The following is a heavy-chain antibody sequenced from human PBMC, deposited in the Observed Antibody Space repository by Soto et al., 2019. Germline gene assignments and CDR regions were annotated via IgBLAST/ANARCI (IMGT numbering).Heavy chain of an antibody. CDR3: ARGNPFNYAGFDV. CDR2: MNAKSGDT. CDR1: GYTFSDFD. V-gene: IGHV1-8*01. Sequence: QAPLEQSGAELKRPGASVKVSCKASGYTFSDFDINWLRQASGQGPEWMGWMNAKSGDTFFAQRFQGKFNMTWDTSLSTAYMEVGSLTSDDTAIYYCARGNPFNYAGFDVWGQGTTVAVSS. D-gene: IGHD3-16*01. J-gene: IGHJ6*02.